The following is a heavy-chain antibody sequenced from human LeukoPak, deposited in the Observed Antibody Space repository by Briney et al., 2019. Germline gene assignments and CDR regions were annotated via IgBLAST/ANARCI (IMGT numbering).Heavy chain of an antibody. V-gene: IGHV4-61*02. CDR1: GGSISSCSYY. Sequence: SETLSLTCTVSGGSISSCSYYWSWIRQPAGKGLEWIGRIYTSGSTNYNPSLKSRVTISVDTSKNQFSLKLSSVTAADTAVYYCARDLSLYYYGMDVWGQGTTVTVSS. CDR2: IYTSGST. CDR3: ARDLSLYYYGMDV. D-gene: IGHD5/OR15-5a*01. J-gene: IGHJ6*02.